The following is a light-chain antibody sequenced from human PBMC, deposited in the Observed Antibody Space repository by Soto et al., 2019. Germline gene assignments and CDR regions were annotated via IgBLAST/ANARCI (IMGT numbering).Light chain of an antibody. CDR3: SSFTSRGTYV. CDR2: EVT. CDR1: SNDVGGYNY. J-gene: IGLJ1*01. Sequence: QSALTQPASVSGSAGQSSTISCTGTSNDVGGYNYVSWYQQHPGKAPKVMIYEVTYRPSGVSNRFSGSKSGNTASLTISGLQAEDEADYYCSSFTSRGTYVFGTGTKLTVL. V-gene: IGLV2-14*01.